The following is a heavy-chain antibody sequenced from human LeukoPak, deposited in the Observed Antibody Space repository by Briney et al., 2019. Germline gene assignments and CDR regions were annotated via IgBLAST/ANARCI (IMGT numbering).Heavy chain of an antibody. V-gene: IGHV3-11*04. CDR1: GFTFSDYY. CDR3: ARVGGGSSPSCDY. CDR2: ISSCGSTI. D-gene: IGHD2-15*01. J-gene: IGHJ4*02. Sequence: PGGSLRLSCAASGFTFSDYYMSWIRQAPGKGLAGVSYISSCGSTIYYADSVKGRFTISRDNAKNSLYLQMNSLRAEDTAVYYCARVGGGSSPSCDYWGQGTLVTVSS.